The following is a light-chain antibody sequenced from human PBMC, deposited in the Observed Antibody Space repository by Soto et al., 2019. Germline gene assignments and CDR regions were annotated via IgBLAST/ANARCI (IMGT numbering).Light chain of an antibody. CDR2: DAI. CDR3: QQYDTSPGLT. Sequence: DKLMSQSPATLSVSLGERVTLSCRASQNIHNHMSWFLQKPGQTPRLLIYDAIIRAPDVPARFSGSWSGTEFTLTINSLQSEDFAVYYCQQYDTSPGLTFGGGTKVDTK. V-gene: IGKV3-15*01. J-gene: IGKJ4*01. CDR1: QNIHNH.